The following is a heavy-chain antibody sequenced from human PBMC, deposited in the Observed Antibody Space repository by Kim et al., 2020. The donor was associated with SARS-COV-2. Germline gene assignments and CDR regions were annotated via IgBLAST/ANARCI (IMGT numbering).Heavy chain of an antibody. J-gene: IGHJ6*02. CDR1: GYIFINYG. CDR3: ARDNNGASRT. D-gene: IGHD2-8*01. CDR2: ISPYNGNT. V-gene: IGHV1-18*01. Sequence: ASVKVSCKGSGYIFINYGITWMRQAPGQGFEWMGWISPYNGNTKYAQKFQGRVTLTTDAATGTAYMEITSLTSDDTATYYCARDNNGASRTWGQGTTVTVSS.